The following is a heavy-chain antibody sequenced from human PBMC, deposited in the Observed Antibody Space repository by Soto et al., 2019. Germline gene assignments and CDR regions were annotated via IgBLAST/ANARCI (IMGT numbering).Heavy chain of an antibody. CDR3: ARVARGAWGVFDP. CDR1: GFSFSSYW. Sequence: EVQLVESGGGLVQPGRSLRLSCAASGFSFSSYWMHWVRQAPGKGLVWVSRIDYDGSTTNYADSVKGRFTISRDNAKSMLYLQMNSLTAEDTAVYYCARVARGAWGVFDPWGQGTLVTVSS. D-gene: IGHD3-10*01. CDR2: IDYDGSTT. V-gene: IGHV3-74*01. J-gene: IGHJ5*02.